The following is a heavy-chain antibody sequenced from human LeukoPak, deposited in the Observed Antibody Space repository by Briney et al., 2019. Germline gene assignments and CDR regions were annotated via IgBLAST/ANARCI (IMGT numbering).Heavy chain of an antibody. V-gene: IGHV1-69*13. J-gene: IGHJ3*02. CDR3: ARALITILNRSGAFDI. CDR1: GGTFSSYA. Sequence: ASVKVSCKASGGTFSSYAISWVRQAPGQGLEWMGGIIPIFGTANYAQKFQGRVTITADESTSTAYMELSSLRSEDTAVYYCARALITILNRSGAFDIWGQGTMVTVSS. D-gene: IGHD3-3*01. CDR2: IIPIFGTA.